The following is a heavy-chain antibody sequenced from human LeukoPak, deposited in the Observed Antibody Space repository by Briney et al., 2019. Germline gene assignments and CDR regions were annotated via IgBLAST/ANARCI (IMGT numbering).Heavy chain of an antibody. D-gene: IGHD2-2*03. CDR2: INPNSGNT. J-gene: IGHJ3*02. CDR1: GYTFTSYD. CDR3: ARVLNPLDSDAFDI. Sequence: GASVKFSCNASGYTFTSYDINCVRQATGQGLEWMVWINPNSGNTGYAHKFQGRVTMTRNTSISTAYMELSSLRSEDTAVYYCARVLNPLDSDAFDIWGQGTMVTVSS. V-gene: IGHV1-8*01.